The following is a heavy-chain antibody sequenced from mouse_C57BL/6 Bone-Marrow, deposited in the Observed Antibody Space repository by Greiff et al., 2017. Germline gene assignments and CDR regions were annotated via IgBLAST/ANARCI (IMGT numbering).Heavy chain of an antibody. Sequence: VQLKQSGAELVRPGASVKLSCTASGFNIKDDYMHWVKQRPEQGLEWIGWVDPENGDTEYASKFQGKATITADTSSNTAYLQLSSLTSEDTAVYYCTRYYGSSPYAMDYWGQGTSVTVSS. J-gene: IGHJ4*01. CDR2: VDPENGDT. V-gene: IGHV14-4*01. CDR3: TRYYGSSPYAMDY. CDR1: GFNIKDDY. D-gene: IGHD1-1*01.